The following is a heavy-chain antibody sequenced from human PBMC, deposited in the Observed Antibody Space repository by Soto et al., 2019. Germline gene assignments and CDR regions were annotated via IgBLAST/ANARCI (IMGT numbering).Heavy chain of an antibody. Sequence: LRLSCAASGFSFRSYAMNWVRQAPGNGLEWVSYISSGSSTIYYADSVKGRFTISRDNAKNSLYLQMNSLRAEDTAVYYCASDWYYMDVWGKGTTVTVSS. CDR2: ISSGSSTI. J-gene: IGHJ6*03. CDR3: ASDWYYMDV. D-gene: IGHD2-21*01. V-gene: IGHV3-48*01. CDR1: GFSFRSYA.